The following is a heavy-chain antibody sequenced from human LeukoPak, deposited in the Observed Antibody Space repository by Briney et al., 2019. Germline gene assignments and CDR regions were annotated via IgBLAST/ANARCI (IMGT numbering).Heavy chain of an antibody. CDR2: IYYSGST. D-gene: IGHD1-7*01. CDR1: GGSISSHY. CDR3: ARDSLTPYNWNYERAFDI. Sequence: KSSETLSLTCTVSGGSISSHYWSWIRQPPGKGLEWIGYIYYSGSTNYNPSLKSRVTISVDTSKNQSSLKLSSVTAADTAVYYCARDSLTPYNWNYERAFDIWGQGTMVTVSS. J-gene: IGHJ3*02. V-gene: IGHV4-59*11.